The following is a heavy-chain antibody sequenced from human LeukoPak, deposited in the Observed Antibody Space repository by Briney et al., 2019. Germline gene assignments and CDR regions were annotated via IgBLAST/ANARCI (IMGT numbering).Heavy chain of an antibody. D-gene: IGHD3-9*01. Sequence: GGSLRLSCVASGFTFTNYAMNWVRQAPGKGLEWVSAITGSDGTSHYADSVKGRFTISRDNSKNTLYLQVNSLRAEDTAVYYCAKWGDYDILTGYYVPDYWGQGTLVTVSS. CDR2: ITGSDGTS. CDR1: GFTFTNYA. J-gene: IGHJ4*02. V-gene: IGHV3-23*01. CDR3: AKWGDYDILTGYYVPDY.